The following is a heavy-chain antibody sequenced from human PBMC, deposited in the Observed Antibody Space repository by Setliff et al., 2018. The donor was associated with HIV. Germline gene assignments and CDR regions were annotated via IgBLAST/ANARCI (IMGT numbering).Heavy chain of an antibody. V-gene: IGHV1-8*02. CDR3: ARLPGTWLQSFWERGPYYFDY. J-gene: IGHJ4*02. CDR2: MNPNSGNT. CDR1: GYTFTSYD. Sequence: ASVKVSCKASGYTFTSYDINWVRQATGQGLEWMGWMNPNSGNTGYAQKFQGRVTMTRNTSISTAYMELSSLRSEDTAVYYCARLPGTWLQSFWERGPYYFDYWGPGILVTVSS. D-gene: IGHD5-12*01.